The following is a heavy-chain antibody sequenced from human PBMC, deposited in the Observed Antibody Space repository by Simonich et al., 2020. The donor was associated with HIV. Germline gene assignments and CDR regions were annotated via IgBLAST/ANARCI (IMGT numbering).Heavy chain of an antibody. J-gene: IGHJ6*03. V-gene: IGHV4-39*07. CDR3: ARGGGTYYGGFYYMDV. D-gene: IGHD1-26*01. CDR2: INHTEST. CDR1: GGSIGSSSYY. Sequence: QLQLQESGPGLVKPSETLSLTCTVSGGSIGSSSYYWSWIRPPPGKGLEWIGEINHTESTNYNPSRKARVTISEDTAKNQFSLKLSSVTAADTAGYDCARGGGTYYGGFYYMDVWGKGTTVTVSS.